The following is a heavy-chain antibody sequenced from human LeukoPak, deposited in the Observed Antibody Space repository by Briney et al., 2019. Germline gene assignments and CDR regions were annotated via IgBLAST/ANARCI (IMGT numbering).Heavy chain of an antibody. Sequence: SETLSLTCIVADGSISSYYWSWIRQPPGKGLEWMGYIHSSGTTNYSPSLKSRITMSLDTSKNQFSLRLRSVTAADTAMYYCARATYISSRASQLGYWGQGTLVTVSS. CDR1: DGSISSYY. CDR2: IHSSGTT. D-gene: IGHD6-13*01. J-gene: IGHJ4*02. V-gene: IGHV4-59*01. CDR3: ARATYISSRASQLGY.